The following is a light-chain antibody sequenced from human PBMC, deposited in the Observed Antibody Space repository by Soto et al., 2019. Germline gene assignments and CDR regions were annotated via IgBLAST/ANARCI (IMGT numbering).Light chain of an antibody. CDR2: GAS. V-gene: IGKV3-20*01. J-gene: IGKJ1*01. CDR3: QQYVSSPRT. Sequence: EVVLTQSPGTLSLSPGERATLSCRASQSVSSSYIAWYQQKPGQAPRLLIYGASSRATGIPDRFSGSGSGTDFTLTISRLEPEDFAVYYCQQYVSSPRTFGQGTKVDIK. CDR1: QSVSSSY.